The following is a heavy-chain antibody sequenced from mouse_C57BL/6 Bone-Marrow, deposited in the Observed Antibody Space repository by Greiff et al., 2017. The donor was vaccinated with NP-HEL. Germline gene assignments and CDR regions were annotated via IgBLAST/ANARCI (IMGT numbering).Heavy chain of an antibody. CDR1: GYTFTSYW. D-gene: IGHD1-1*01. CDR3: ARLDYYGSSYPAWFAY. V-gene: IGHV1-64*01. Sequence: QVQLQQSGAELVKPGASVKLSCKASGYTFTSYWMHWVKQRPGQGLEWIGMIHPNSGSTNYNEKFKSKATLTVDKSSSTAYMQLSSLTSEDSAVYYCARLDYYGSSYPAWFAYWGQGTLVTVSA. J-gene: IGHJ3*01. CDR2: IHPNSGST.